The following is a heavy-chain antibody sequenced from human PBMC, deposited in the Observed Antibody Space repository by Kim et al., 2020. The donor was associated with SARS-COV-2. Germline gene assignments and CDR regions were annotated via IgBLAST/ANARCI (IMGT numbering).Heavy chain of an antibody. CDR3: ARDLAAVGYFDY. V-gene: IGHV3-21*01. CDR2: ISSSSSYI. CDR1: GFTFSSYS. J-gene: IGHJ4*02. Sequence: GGSLRLSCAASGFTFSSYSMNWVRQAPGKGLEWVSSISSSSSYIYYADSVKGRFTISRDNAKNSLYLQMNSLRAEDTAVYYCARDLAAVGYFDYWGQGTLVTVSS. D-gene: IGHD6-13*01.